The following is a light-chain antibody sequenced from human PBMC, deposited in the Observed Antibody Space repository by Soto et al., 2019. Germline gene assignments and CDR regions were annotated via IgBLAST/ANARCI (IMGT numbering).Light chain of an antibody. CDR2: GAS. J-gene: IGKJ5*01. CDR3: QQYGSSPQT. CDR1: QSVSNSY. V-gene: IGKV3-20*01. Sequence: IVLTQSPGTLSLSPWERATLSCRASQSVSNSYLAWYQQKPGQPPRLLIYGASTRATGIPDRFSGSGSGTDFTLTISRLEPEDFAVYYCQQYGSSPQTFGQGTRLEIK.